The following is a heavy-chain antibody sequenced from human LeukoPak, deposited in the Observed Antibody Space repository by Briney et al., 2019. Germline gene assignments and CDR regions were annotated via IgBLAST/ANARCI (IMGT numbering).Heavy chain of an antibody. V-gene: IGHV4-4*07. D-gene: IGHD6-13*01. CDR2: IYTSGST. Sequence: SETLSLTCTVSGGSISSYYWSWIRQPAGKGLEWIGRIYTSGSTNYNPSLKSRVTMSVDTSKNQFSLKLSSVTAADTAVYYCARENSAGPLGYYYYYGMDVWGQGTTATVSS. CDR3: ARENSAGPLGYYYYYGMDV. CDR1: GGSISSYY. J-gene: IGHJ6*02.